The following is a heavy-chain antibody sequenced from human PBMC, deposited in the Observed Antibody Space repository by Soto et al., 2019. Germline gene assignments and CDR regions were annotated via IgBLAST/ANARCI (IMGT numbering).Heavy chain of an antibody. J-gene: IGHJ5*02. CDR1: GYTFTSYG. D-gene: IGHD1-26*01. V-gene: IGHV1-18*01. CDR2: ISAYNGNT. CDR3: ARASGSSYWFDP. Sequence: QVQLVQSGAEVKKPGASVKVSCKASGYTFTSYGISWVRQAPGQGLEWMGWISAYNGNTNYAQKLQGRVTMTTDTSTITASMELRSLRSDATAVYYCARASGSSYWFDPWCQGTLVTVSS.